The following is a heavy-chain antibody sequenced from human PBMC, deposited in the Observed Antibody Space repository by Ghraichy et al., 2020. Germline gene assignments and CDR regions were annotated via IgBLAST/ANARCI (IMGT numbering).Heavy chain of an antibody. J-gene: IGHJ6*02. Sequence: SQTLSLTCAVSGASINSYRYYWGWIRQPPGKGLEWIGNIHYSGNTNQNPSLKSRLTISVDTSKNQFSLKLTSVTAADTAVYFCVRDGGEVLNYAMDVWGQGTTVTVSS. CDR2: IHYSGNT. D-gene: IGHD3-3*01. V-gene: IGHV4-30-4*08. CDR1: GASINSYRYY. CDR3: VRDGGEVLNYAMDV.